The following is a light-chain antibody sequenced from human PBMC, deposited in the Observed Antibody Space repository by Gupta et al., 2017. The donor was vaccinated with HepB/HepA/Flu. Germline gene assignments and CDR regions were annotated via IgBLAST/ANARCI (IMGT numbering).Light chain of an antibody. Sequence: DIVLTQSPLSLPVTPGEPASISCRSSQSLLHSNGFTYLDWYLQKPGQSPQLLLSLGAHRAPGVPDRISGSGSGTDFTLKISRVEAEDVGVYYCRQPLHTPWTFGQGTKVEIK. V-gene: IGKV2-28*01. CDR1: QSLLHSNGFTY. CDR3: RQPLHTPWT. CDR2: LGA. J-gene: IGKJ1*01.